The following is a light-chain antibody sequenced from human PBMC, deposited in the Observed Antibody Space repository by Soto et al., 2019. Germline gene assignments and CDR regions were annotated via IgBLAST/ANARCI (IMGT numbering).Light chain of an antibody. CDR1: SSDVGAYKY. V-gene: IGLV2-8*01. J-gene: IGLJ3*02. CDR3: TSYVGNDIGV. Sequence: QSALTQPPSASGYPGQSVTISCTGTSSDVGAYKYVSWYQQYPGKAPKLMIYEVTKRPSGVPDRFSGSKSGNTASLTVSGLQAEDEADYYCTSYVGNDIGVFGGGTKLTVL. CDR2: EVT.